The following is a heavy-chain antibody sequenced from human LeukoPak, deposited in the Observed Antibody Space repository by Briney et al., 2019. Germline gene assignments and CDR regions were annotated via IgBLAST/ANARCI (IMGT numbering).Heavy chain of an antibody. J-gene: IGHJ4*02. CDR2: ISGSGSST. Sequence: GGSLRLSCAASGFTFSSYAMSWVRQAPGKGLEWVLAISGSGSSTYYADSVKVRFTISRDNSKNTLYLQMNSLRAEDTGVYYCAKDDRPLWFVDDRFVNWGQGTLVTVSS. D-gene: IGHD3-10*01. CDR3: AKDDRPLWFVDDRFVN. CDR1: GFTFSSYA. V-gene: IGHV3-23*01.